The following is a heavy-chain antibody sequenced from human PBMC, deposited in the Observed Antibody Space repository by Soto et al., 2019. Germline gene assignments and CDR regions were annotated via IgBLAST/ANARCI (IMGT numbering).Heavy chain of an antibody. CDR2: ISYDGSNK. CDR1: GFTFSSYA. V-gene: IGHV3-30-3*01. Sequence: GGSLRLSCAASGFTFSSYAMHWVRQAPGKGLEWVAVISYDGSNKYYADSVKGRFTISRDNSKNTLYLQMNSLRAEDTAVYYCARDGEAGVEWVVGAGLDYWGQGTLVTVSS. CDR3: ARDGEAGVEWVVGAGLDY. J-gene: IGHJ4*02. D-gene: IGHD3-16*01.